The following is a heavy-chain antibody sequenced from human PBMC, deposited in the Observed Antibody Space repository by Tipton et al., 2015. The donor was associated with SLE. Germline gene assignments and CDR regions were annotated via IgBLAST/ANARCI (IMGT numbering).Heavy chain of an antibody. CDR1: GYSISSGFY. Sequence: TLSLTCTVSGYSISSGFYWGWIRQPPGKGLEWIGNIYHSGSTYYNPSLKSRVTISVDRSKNQFSLKLSSVTAADTAVYYCARSSSSWWSGGFDYWGQGTLVTVSS. J-gene: IGHJ4*02. D-gene: IGHD6-13*01. V-gene: IGHV4-38-2*02. CDR3: ARSSSSWWSGGFDY. CDR2: IYHSGST.